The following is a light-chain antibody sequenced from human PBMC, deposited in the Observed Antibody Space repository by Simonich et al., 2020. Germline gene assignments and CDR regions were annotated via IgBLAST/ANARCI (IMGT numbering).Light chain of an antibody. CDR1: TSVSSN. CDR3: QQYNNWPPWT. Sequence: EIVMTQSPSTLSVSPGERATLSCRANTSVSSNLAWYQQKPGQAPRRLIYGASTRATGIPARLSGSGSGTEFTLTISSLQSEDFAVYYCQQYNNWPPWTFGQGTKVEIK. CDR2: GAS. J-gene: IGKJ1*01. V-gene: IGKV3-15*01.